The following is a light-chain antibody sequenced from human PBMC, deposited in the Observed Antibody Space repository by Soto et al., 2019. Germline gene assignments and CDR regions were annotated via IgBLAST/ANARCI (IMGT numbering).Light chain of an antibody. CDR2: DNN. CDR1: SSNIGNNY. J-gene: IGLJ3*02. V-gene: IGLV1-51*01. Sequence: QSVLTQPPSVSAAPGQTVTISCSGSSSNIGNNYVSWYQQLPGTAPKLLIYDNNKRPSGIPDRFSGSKSGTSATLGITGLQTGDEADYYCGTWDSSLNAHWVFGGGTKLTVL. CDR3: GTWDSSLNAHWV.